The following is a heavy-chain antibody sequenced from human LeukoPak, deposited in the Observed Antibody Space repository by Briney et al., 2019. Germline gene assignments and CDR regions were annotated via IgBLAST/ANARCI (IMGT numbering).Heavy chain of an antibody. J-gene: IGHJ3*02. V-gene: IGHV4-30-4*08. CDR2: IYYSGST. Sequence: PSETLSLTCTVSGGSISSGDYYWRWIRQPPGKGLEWIGYIYYSGSTYYNPSLKSRVTISVDTSKNQFSLKLSSVTAADTAVYYCARFPYDFWTRSLDAFDIWGQGTMVTVSS. CDR3: ARFPYDFWTRSLDAFDI. CDR1: GGSISSGDYY. D-gene: IGHD3-3*01.